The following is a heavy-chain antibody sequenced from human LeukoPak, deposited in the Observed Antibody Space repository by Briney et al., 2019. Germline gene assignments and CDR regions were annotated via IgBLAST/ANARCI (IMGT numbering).Heavy chain of an antibody. CDR3: ARRKFRPGAFDI. CDR1: GGPISSSNW. D-gene: IGHD1-14*01. J-gene: IGHJ3*02. Sequence: PSGTLSLTCAVSGGPISSSNWWSWLRQPPGKGLEWIGEIYHSGSTNYNPSLKSRVTISVDTSKNQFSLKLSSVTAADTAVYYCARRKFRPGAFDIWGQGTMVTVSS. V-gene: IGHV4-4*02. CDR2: IYHSGST.